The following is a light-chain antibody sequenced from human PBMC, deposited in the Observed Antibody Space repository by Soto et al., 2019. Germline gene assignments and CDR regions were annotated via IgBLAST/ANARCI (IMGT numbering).Light chain of an antibody. V-gene: IGKV3-20*01. CDR2: CAS. CDR1: QSVRSSY. CDR3: QQYGSNPQT. J-gene: IGKJ2*01. Sequence: EIVLTQSPGTLSLSQGERATLSCRASQSVRSSYLAWFQQKPGQAPRLLIYCASSSATGIPDRFSGSESGTDFTLILSRLEPEEFAVYYCQQYGSNPQTFGQGTKLELK.